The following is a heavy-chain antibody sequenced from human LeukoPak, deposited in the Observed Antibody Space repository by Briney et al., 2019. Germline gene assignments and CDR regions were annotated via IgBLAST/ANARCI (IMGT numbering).Heavy chain of an antibody. J-gene: IGHJ4*02. CDR2: IYVSGST. D-gene: IGHD3/OR15-3a*01. CDR3: ARTNDFWTGYYEK. V-gene: IGHV4-38-2*02. Sequence: SETLSLTCTVSGYSISSGYYWSWIRQPAGKGLEWIGRIYVSGSTDYNPSLKSRVTILKDMSKNQFSLRLSSVTAADTAVYYCARTNDFWTGYYEKWGQGILVTVSS. CDR1: GYSISSGYY.